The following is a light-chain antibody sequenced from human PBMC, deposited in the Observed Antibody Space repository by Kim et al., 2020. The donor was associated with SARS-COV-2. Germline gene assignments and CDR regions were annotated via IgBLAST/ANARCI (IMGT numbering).Light chain of an antibody. CDR3: QTWGTGV. Sequence: LGASVKLTCTLSSGHSSYAIEWHQQQPEKGPRYLMKLNSDGSHSKGDEIPDRFSGSSSGAERYLTISSLQSEDEADYYCQTWGTGVFGGGTQLTVL. CDR2: LNSDGSH. CDR1: SGHSSYA. V-gene: IGLV4-69*01. J-gene: IGLJ3*02.